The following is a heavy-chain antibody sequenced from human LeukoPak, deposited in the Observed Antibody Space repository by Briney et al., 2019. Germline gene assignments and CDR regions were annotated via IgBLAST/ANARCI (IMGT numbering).Heavy chain of an antibody. CDR1: GFTFNTYS. V-gene: IGHV3-21*01. D-gene: IGHD3-22*01. Sequence: GGSLRHSCAASGFTFNTYSMNWVRQAPGKGLEWVSSISSSSSYIYYADSVKGRFTISRDNAKNSLYLQMNRLRAEDTAVYYCARDLGRSGYYTIDAFDIWGQGTMVTVSS. J-gene: IGHJ3*02. CDR2: ISSSSSYI. CDR3: ARDLGRSGYYTIDAFDI.